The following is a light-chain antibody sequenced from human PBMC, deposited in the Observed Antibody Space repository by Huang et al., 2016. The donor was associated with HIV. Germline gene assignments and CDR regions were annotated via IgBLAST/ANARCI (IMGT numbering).Light chain of an antibody. CDR2: GAS. Sequence: IPLTQSPSSLSASVGDRVTITCRASEGSGNYLAWYQQKPGKAPKLLVYGASTLQNGVPSWFSGTVSGTHFTLTISGLQPEDFATYYIQQLRTYPRTFGQGTKVEIK. CDR1: EGSGNY. J-gene: IGKJ1*01. V-gene: IGKV1-9*01. CDR3: QQLRTYPRT.